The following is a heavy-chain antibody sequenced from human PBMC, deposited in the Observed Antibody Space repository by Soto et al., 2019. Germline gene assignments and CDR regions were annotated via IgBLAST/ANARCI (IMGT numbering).Heavy chain of an antibody. CDR2: INHRGST. CDR3: ARHHTVTTGWYFDL. CDR1: GGSFSGYY. D-gene: IGHD4-17*01. J-gene: IGHJ2*01. Sequence: SEALSLTCAWYGGSFSGYYWSWIRQPPGKGLEWIGEINHRGSTNYNPSLKSRVTISVDTSKNQFSLKLSSVTAADTAVYYCARHHTVTTGWYFDLWGRGTLVTVSS. V-gene: IGHV4-34*01.